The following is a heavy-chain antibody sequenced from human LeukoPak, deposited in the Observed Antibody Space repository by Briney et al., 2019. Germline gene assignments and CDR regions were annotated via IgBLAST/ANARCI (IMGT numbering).Heavy chain of an antibody. D-gene: IGHD3-22*01. Sequence: SQTLSLTCTVSGGSISSGGYYWSWIRQHPGKGLEWIGYIYYSGSTYYNPSLKSRVTISVDTSKNQFSLKLSSVTAADTAVYYCARLHYDSSGYYYFDYWGQGTLVTVSS. V-gene: IGHV4-31*03. CDR2: IYYSGST. CDR1: GGSISSGGYY. CDR3: ARLHYDSSGYYYFDY. J-gene: IGHJ4*02.